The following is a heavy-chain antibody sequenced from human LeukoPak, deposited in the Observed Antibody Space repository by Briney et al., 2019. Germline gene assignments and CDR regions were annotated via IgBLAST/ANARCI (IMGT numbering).Heavy chain of an antibody. CDR3: AREAATVTTANWFDP. J-gene: IGHJ5*02. CDR2: IYTSGRT. Sequence: SETLSLTCTVSGGSISSYYWSWIRQPAGKGLEWIGRIYTSGRTNYNPSLKSRVTMSVDTSKNQFSLKLSSVTAADTAVYYCAREAATVTTANWFDPWGQGTLVTVSS. CDR1: GGSISSYY. D-gene: IGHD4-17*01. V-gene: IGHV4-4*07.